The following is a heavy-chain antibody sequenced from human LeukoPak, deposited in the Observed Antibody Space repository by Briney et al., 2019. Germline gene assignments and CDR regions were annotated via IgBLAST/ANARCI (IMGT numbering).Heavy chain of an antibody. J-gene: IGHJ4*02. CDR3: ARDFLSWSLLDY. D-gene: IGHD6-13*01. Sequence: GGSLRLSCAASGFTFSSYAMHWVRQAPGKGLEWVAVISYDGSNKYYADSVKGRFTISRDNSKNTLYLQMNSLRAEDTAVYYCARDFLSWSLLDYWGQGTLVTVSS. CDR1: GFTFSSYA. V-gene: IGHV3-30-3*01. CDR2: ISYDGSNK.